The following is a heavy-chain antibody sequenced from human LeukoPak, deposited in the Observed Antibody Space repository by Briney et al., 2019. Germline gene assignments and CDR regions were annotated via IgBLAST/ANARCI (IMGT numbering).Heavy chain of an antibody. D-gene: IGHD3-22*01. CDR1: GFTFSSYG. CDR3: ARWSSGPDAFDI. Sequence: PGGSLRLSCAASGFTFSSYGMHWVRQAPGKGLEWVAVIWYDGSNKYYAGSVKGRFTISRDNSKNTLYLQMNSLRAEDTAVYYCARWSSGPDAFDIWGQGTMVTVSS. J-gene: IGHJ3*02. CDR2: IWYDGSNK. V-gene: IGHV3-33*01.